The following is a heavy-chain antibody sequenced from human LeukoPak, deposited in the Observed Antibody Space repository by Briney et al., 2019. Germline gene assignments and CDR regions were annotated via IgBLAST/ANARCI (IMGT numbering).Heavy chain of an antibody. Sequence: SETLSLTCAAYGGSFSGYYWSWIRQPPGKGLEWIGEINHSGSTNYNPSLKSRVTISVDTSKNQFSLKLSSVTAADTAVYYCARGLRWLVPLDYWGQGTLVTVSS. D-gene: IGHD6-19*01. V-gene: IGHV4-34*01. CDR2: INHSGST. CDR1: GGSFSGYY. J-gene: IGHJ4*02. CDR3: ARGLRWLVPLDY.